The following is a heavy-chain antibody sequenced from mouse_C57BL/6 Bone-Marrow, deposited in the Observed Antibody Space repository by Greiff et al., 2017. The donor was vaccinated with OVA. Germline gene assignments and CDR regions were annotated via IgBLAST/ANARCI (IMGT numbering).Heavy chain of an antibody. D-gene: IGHD4-1*01. Sequence: EVKLMESGPGLVKPSQSLSLTCSVTGYSITSGYYWNWIRQFPGNQLEWVGYISYDGSNNYNPSLKNRISITRDTSKNQFFLKLNSVTTEDTATYYCARETGSRNFDVWGTGTTVTVSS. CDR3: ARETGSRNFDV. CDR2: ISYDGSN. CDR1: GYSITSGYY. V-gene: IGHV3-6*01. J-gene: IGHJ1*03.